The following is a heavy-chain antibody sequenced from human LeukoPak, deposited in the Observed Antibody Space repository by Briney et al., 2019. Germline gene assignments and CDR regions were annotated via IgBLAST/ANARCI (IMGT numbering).Heavy chain of an antibody. V-gene: IGHV1-18*01. Sequence: ASVKVSCKASGYTFPTYGISWVRQAPGQGLEWMGWISAYNGNTNYAQNLQGRVTMTTDTSTSTAYLELRSLISDDTAVYYCARSLIAVAGTSYFDYWGQGTLVTVSS. CDR1: GYTFPTYG. CDR3: ARSLIAVAGTSYFDY. CDR2: ISAYNGNT. D-gene: IGHD6-19*01. J-gene: IGHJ4*02.